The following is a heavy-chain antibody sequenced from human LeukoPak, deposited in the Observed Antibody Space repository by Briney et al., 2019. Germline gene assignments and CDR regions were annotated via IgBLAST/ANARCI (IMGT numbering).Heavy chain of an antibody. V-gene: IGHV3-23*01. D-gene: IGHD4-17*01. Sequence: GGSLRLSCLTSGFTLSTNAMSWVRQAPGKGLEWISGISGSGASTYYADSVKGRFTISRDNAKNSLYLQMNRLRAEDTAVYYCARDFGDYFCYFDYWGQGTLVTVS. CDR2: ISGSGAST. CDR1: GFTLSTNA. CDR3: ARDFGDYFCYFDY. J-gene: IGHJ4*02.